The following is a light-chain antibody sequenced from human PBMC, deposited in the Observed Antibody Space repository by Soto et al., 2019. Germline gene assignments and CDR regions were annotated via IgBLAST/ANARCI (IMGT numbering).Light chain of an antibody. Sequence: DIVMTQSPLSLAVTLGEPASISCRCSQSALHSNGNTYLDWYLQKPGQSPQLLIYSASNRASGXPAXFSGSGSGTDFTLKISRVEAEDVGVYYCMQAVQTLAFGGGTKVEIK. CDR2: SAS. V-gene: IGKV2-28*01. CDR1: QSALHSNGNTY. J-gene: IGKJ4*01. CDR3: MQAVQTLA.